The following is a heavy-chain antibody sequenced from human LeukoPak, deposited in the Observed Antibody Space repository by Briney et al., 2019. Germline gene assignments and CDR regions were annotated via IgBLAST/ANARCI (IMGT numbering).Heavy chain of an antibody. Sequence: KPGGSLRLSCAASEFTFSDHYMTWIRQSPGKGLEWIGEINPRGSTNYNPSLESRVPVSADTSRNPLSLSLTSVTAADSAVYFCARGLRQGSAWSWGPKEKSYQYMDVWGTGTTVIVSS. CDR1: EFTFSDHY. D-gene: IGHD6-19*01. J-gene: IGHJ6*04. CDR3: ARGLRQGSAWSWGPKEKSYQYMDV. CDR2: INPRGST. V-gene: IGHV4-34*01.